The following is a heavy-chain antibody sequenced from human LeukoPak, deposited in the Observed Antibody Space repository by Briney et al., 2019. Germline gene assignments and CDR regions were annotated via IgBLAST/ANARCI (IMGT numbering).Heavy chain of an antibody. CDR1: GFTFSSYG. D-gene: IGHD5-12*01. V-gene: IGHV3-30*18. CDR3: AKEGSAQWLGRYFQH. J-gene: IGHJ1*01. CDR2: ISYDGSNK. Sequence: GGSLRLSCAASGFTFSSYGMHWVRQAPGKGLEWVAVISYDGSNKYYADSVKGRFTISRDNSKNTLYLQMNSLRAEDTAVYYCAKEGSAQWLGRYFQHWGQGTLVTVSS.